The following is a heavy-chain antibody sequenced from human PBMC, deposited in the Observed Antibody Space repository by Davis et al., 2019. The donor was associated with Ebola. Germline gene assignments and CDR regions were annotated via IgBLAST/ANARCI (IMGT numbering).Heavy chain of an antibody. CDR3: AKHRFIVAAVTGLDY. D-gene: IGHD5-12*01. Sequence: GGSLRLSCAASGFTFKTFGMNWVRQAPGKGLEWVAAISYDGRNKFYADSVKGRFTISRDNSKNTVYLQMDSLRAEDTAVYFCAKHRFIVAAVTGLDYWGQGTPVTVSS. CDR1: GFTFKTFG. J-gene: IGHJ4*02. V-gene: IGHV3-30*18. CDR2: ISYDGRNK.